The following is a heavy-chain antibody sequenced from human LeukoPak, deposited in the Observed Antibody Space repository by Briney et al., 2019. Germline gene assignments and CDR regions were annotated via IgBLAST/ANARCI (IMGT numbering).Heavy chain of an antibody. CDR2: ISAYNGNT. J-gene: IGHJ4*02. CDR3: ATMEGSSTIYYFDY. CDR1: GYTFSNYG. D-gene: IGHD2-2*01. Sequence: GASVKVSCKASGYTFSNYGISWVRQAPGQGLEWMGWISAYNGNTNYAQRFQDRVTMTTDTSTSTAYMELRSLRSDDTAVYYCATMEGSSTIYYFDYWGQGTLVTVSS. V-gene: IGHV1-18*04.